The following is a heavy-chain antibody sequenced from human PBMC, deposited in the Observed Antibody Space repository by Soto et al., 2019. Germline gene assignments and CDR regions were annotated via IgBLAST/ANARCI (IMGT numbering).Heavy chain of an antibody. J-gene: IGHJ5*02. CDR3: AKDLSWYRDYWFDP. V-gene: IGHV3-23*01. CDR1: GFTFSSYA. CDR2: ISGNGGST. Sequence: EVQLLESGGGLVQPGGSLRLSCAASGFTFSSYAMSWVRQAPGKGLDWVSAISGNGGSTYYADSVKGRFTMSRDNFKNKVYLQMNSVRAEDTAVYYCAKDLSWYRDYWFDPWGQGTLVTVSS. D-gene: IGHD6-13*01.